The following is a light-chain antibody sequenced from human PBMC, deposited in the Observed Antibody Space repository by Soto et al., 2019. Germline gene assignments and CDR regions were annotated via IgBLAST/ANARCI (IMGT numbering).Light chain of an antibody. CDR2: DAS. J-gene: IGKJ1*01. CDR3: QQYNSYSGT. CDR1: QSISSW. Sequence: DIQMTQSPSTLSASVGDRVTITCRARQSISSWLAWYQQKPGKAPKLLIYDASSFESGVPSRFSGSGSGTEFTLTISSLPPDDFATYYCQQYNSYSGTFGQGTKVEIK. V-gene: IGKV1-5*01.